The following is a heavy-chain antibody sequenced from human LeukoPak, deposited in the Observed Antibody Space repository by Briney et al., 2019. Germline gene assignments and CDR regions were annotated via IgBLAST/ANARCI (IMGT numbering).Heavy chain of an antibody. CDR3: ARAVHYSGTSDRYTGGWYYFDF. J-gene: IGHJ4*02. D-gene: IGHD3-10*01. CDR2: IYHSGST. CDR1: GYSISSGYY. Sequence: SETLSLTCTVSGYSISSGYYWGWIRQPPGKGLEWIGSIYHSGSTYYNPSLKSRATISVDMSRKHFFLDLSSVTAADTAVYYCARAVHYSGTSDRYTGGWYYFDFWGQGTLVTVSS. V-gene: IGHV4-38-2*02.